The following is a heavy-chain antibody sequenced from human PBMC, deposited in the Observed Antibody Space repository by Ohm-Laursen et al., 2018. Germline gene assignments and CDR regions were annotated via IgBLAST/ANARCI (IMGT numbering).Heavy chain of an antibody. V-gene: IGHV4-34*01. J-gene: IGHJ4*02. D-gene: IGHD2-2*02. CDR3: ARVNCSSTSCHNTDY. Sequence: SDTLSLTCAVYGGSFSGYYWSWIRPPPGKGLEWIGEINHSGSTNYNPSLKSRVTISVDTSKNQFSLKLSSVTAADTAVYYCARVNCSSTSCHNTDYWGQGTLVTVSS. CDR2: INHSGST. CDR1: GGSFSGYY.